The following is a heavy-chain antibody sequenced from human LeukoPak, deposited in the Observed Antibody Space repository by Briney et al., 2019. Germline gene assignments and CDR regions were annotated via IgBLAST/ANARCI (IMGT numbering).Heavy chain of an antibody. CDR2: ISSSSSYI. CDR1: GFIFKIYS. V-gene: IGHV3-21*01. D-gene: IGHD2-8*01. CDR3: AKGLMVYATYDAFDI. Sequence: PRGSLRLSCVASGFIFKIYSMNWVRQAPGKGLEWVSSISSSSSYIYYADSVKGRFTISRDNAKNSLYLQMNSLRAEDTAVYYCAKGLMVYATYDAFDIWGQGTMVTVSS. J-gene: IGHJ3*02.